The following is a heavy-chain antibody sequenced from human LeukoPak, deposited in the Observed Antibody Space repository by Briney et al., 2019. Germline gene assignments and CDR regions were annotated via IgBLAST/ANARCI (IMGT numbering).Heavy chain of an antibody. CDR3: AAVGYCGGDCYPNKNYYFDY. CDR1: GFTFTSSA. Sequence: SVKVSCKASGFTFTSSAMQGVRQARGQRLEWIGWIVVGSGNTNYAQKFQERATITRDMSTSTAYMELSSLRSEYTAVYCRAAVGYCGGDCYPNKNYYFDYWGQGTLVTVSS. J-gene: IGHJ4*02. CDR2: IVVGSGNT. V-gene: IGHV1-58*02. D-gene: IGHD2-21*02.